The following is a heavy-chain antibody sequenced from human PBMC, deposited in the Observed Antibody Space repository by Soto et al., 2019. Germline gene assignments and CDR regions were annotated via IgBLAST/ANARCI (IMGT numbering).Heavy chain of an antibody. V-gene: IGHV3-66*01. CDR3: AKNGDSSDYRGWFDP. CDR2: IYSGGTT. Sequence: PGGSLRLSCAASGFTVSSNYMSWVRQAPGKGLEWVSVIYSGGTTYYADSVKDRFTISRDNSKNTLYLQMNSLRAEDTAVYYCAKNGDSSDYRGWFDPWGQGTLVTVSS. J-gene: IGHJ5*02. D-gene: IGHD3-22*01. CDR1: GFTVSSNY.